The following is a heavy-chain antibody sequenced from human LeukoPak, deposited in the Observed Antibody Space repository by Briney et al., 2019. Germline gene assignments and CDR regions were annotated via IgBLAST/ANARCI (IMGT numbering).Heavy chain of an antibody. CDR3: AKDDAWIRFGE. CDR1: GFTFSNHG. J-gene: IGHJ4*02. V-gene: IGHV3-23*01. Sequence: GGSLRLSCAASGFTFSNHGMNWVRQGPGEGLGWASGISPSGDITYYADSVKGRFTISRDNSKNTLYLEVISLPAADTAVYYCAKDDAWIRFGEWSQGTLVTVSS. CDR2: ISPSGDIT. D-gene: IGHD3-10*01.